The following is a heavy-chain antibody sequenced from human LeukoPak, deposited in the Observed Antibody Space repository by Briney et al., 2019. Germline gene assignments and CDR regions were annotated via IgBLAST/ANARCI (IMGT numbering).Heavy chain of an antibody. V-gene: IGHV3-7*01. CDR1: GFTFSDSW. CDR2: IKDDGSDK. J-gene: IGHJ4*02. CDR3: ARRLLRGQNFDY. Sequence: PGGSLRLSCGPSGFTFSDSWMRWFRQAPGEGVEWVASIKDDGSDKYYLDSVRGGFTISRDNAEDSLYLQLDDLRAEDTAVFYCARRLLRGQNFDYWGQGTLVTVSS.